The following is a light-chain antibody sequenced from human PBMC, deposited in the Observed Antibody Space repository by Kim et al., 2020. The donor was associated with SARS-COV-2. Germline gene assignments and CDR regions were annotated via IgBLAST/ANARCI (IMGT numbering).Light chain of an antibody. CDR1: SLRSYY. J-gene: IGLJ3*02. CDR2: GKN. Sequence: SSELTQDPAVSVALGQTVRITCQGDSLRSYYASWYQQKPGQAPVLVIYGKNNRPSGIPDRFSGSSSGNTASLTITGAQAEDEADYYCNSRDSSGNHLRVFGGGTKVTVL. CDR3: NSRDSSGNHLRV. V-gene: IGLV3-19*01.